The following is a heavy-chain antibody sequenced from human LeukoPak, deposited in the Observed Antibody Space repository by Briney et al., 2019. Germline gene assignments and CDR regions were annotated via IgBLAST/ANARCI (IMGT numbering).Heavy chain of an antibody. Sequence: GGSLRLSCAASGFTFSSYSMNWVRQAPGKGLEWVSSISSSSSYIYYADSVKGRFTISRDNAKNSLYLQMNSLRAEDTAVYYCARDLGYYDSSEHIDYWGQGTLVTVSS. D-gene: IGHD3-22*01. CDR2: ISSSSSYI. V-gene: IGHV3-21*01. CDR3: ARDLGYYDSSEHIDY. CDR1: GFTFSSYS. J-gene: IGHJ4*02.